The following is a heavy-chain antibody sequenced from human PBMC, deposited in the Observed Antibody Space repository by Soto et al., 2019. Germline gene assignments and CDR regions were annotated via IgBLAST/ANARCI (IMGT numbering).Heavy chain of an antibody. V-gene: IGHV4-31*03. D-gene: IGHD3-22*01. CDR1: GGSISSGGYY. CDR3: AGGGTDDSSGYWDDY. J-gene: IGHJ4*02. Sequence: PSETLSLTCTVSGGSISSGGYYWSWIRQHPGKGLEWIGYIYYSGSTYYNPSLKSRVTISVDTSKNQFSLKLSSVTAADTAVYYCAGGGTDDSSGYWDDYWGQGTLVTVSS. CDR2: IYYSGST.